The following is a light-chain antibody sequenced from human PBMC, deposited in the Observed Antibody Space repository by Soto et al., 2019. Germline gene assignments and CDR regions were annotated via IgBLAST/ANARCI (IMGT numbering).Light chain of an antibody. Sequence: QSALTQPASGSGSPGQSISVSCTGGSGDVGGYNYVSWYQQHPGKAPKLMIYEVSNRPSGVSNRFSGSKSGNTASLTISGLQAEDEADYYCSSYTSSSPYVFGTGTKVTVL. CDR3: SSYTSSSPYV. J-gene: IGLJ1*01. CDR2: EVS. V-gene: IGLV2-14*01. CDR1: SGDVGGYNY.